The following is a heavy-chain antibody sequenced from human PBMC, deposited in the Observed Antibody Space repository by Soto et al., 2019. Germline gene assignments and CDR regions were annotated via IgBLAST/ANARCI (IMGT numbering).Heavy chain of an antibody. CDR3: ARGGIQLSYAFDY. J-gene: IGHJ4*02. CDR2: IYTSGST. V-gene: IGHV4-4*07. Sequence: SETLSLTCIVSGTSVSNYYWSWIRQPAGKGLEHIGRIYTSGSTSYNPSLKSRVTMSMDTSQTQIYLNLTSVTAADTAVYYCARGGIQLSYAFDYWGQGIQVTVSS. CDR1: GTSVSNYY. D-gene: IGHD5-18*01.